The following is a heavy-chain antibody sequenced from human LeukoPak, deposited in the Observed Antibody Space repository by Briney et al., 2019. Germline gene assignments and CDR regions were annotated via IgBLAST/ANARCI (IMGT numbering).Heavy chain of an antibody. CDR3: AREELSGSSTSCCSGLGY. J-gene: IGHJ4*02. CDR2: INPNSGGT. CDR1: GYTFSDYY. D-gene: IGHD2-2*01. Sequence: ASVEVSCKASGYTFSDYYMHWVRQAPGQGLEWMGWINPNSGGTNYAQKFQGRVTMTRDTSISTASMELSRLRSDDTAVYYCAREELSGSSTSCCSGLGYWGQGALVTVSS. V-gene: IGHV1-2*02.